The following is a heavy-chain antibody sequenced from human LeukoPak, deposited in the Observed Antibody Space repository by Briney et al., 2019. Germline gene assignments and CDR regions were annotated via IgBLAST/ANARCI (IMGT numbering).Heavy chain of an antibody. CDR2: IYTSGST. D-gene: IGHD2-8*01. Sequence: SETLSLTCSVSGGSISSGGYYWTWIRQPAGKGLEWIGRIYTSGSTNYNPSLKSRVTISVDTSKNQFSLKLSSVTAADTAVYYCARGTLGYCTNGVCRAFDYWGQGTLVTVSS. CDR3: ARGTLGYCTNGVCRAFDY. J-gene: IGHJ4*02. V-gene: IGHV4-61*02. CDR1: GGSISSGGYY.